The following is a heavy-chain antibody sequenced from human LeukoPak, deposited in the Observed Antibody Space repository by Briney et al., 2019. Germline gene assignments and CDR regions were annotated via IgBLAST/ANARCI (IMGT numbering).Heavy chain of an antibody. D-gene: IGHD5-18*01. CDR3: ARARDPGYSYGSSLTYYMDV. J-gene: IGHJ6*03. CDR1: GFTFGNYG. V-gene: IGHV3-20*04. Sequence: PGGSLRLSCAASGFTFGNYGMSWVRQAPGKGLEWVSGINWNGGSTGYADSVEGRFTISRDNAKNSLYLQMNSLRAEDTALYYCARARDPGYSYGSSLTYYMDVWGKGTTVTVSS. CDR2: INWNGGST.